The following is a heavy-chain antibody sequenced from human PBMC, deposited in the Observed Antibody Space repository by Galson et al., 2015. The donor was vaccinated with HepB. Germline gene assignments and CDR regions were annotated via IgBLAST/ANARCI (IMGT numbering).Heavy chain of an antibody. CDR3: ARAVYDFYYYGSGSPFDY. CDR2: ISSNGGST. V-gene: IGHV3-64*01. D-gene: IGHD3-10*01. Sequence: SLRLSCAASGFTFSSYAMHWVRQAPGKGLGYVSAISSNGGSTYYANSVKGRFTISRDNSKNTLYLQMGSLKASDTAMYYCARAVYDFYYYGSGSPFDYWGQGTLVTVSS. J-gene: IGHJ4*02. CDR1: GFTFSSYA.